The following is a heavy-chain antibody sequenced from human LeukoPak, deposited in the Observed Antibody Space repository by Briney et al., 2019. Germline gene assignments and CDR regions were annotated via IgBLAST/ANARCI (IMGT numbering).Heavy chain of an antibody. D-gene: IGHD4-17*01. J-gene: IGHJ4*02. V-gene: IGHV3-11*04. CDR2: ISSSGSTI. CDR1: GFTSSDYY. CDR3: ARDLDGDYVFDY. Sequence: GGXLRLSCAASGFTSSDYYMSWVRQAPGKGLEWVSYISSSGSTIYYADSVKGGFTISRDNAKNSLYLQMNSLRAEDTAVYYCARDLDGDYVFDYWGQGTLVTVSS.